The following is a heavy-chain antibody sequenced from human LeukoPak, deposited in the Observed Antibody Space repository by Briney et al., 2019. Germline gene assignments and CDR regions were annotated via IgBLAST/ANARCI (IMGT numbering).Heavy chain of an antibody. Sequence: PSETLSLTCAVYGGSFSGYYWSWIRQPPGKGLEWIGEINHSGSTNYNPSLKSRVTISVDTSKNQFSLKLSSVTAADTAVYYCARLIATAIRRGIYYYYYMDVWGKGTTVTISS. CDR3: ARLIATAIRRGIYYYYYMDV. CDR2: INHSGST. J-gene: IGHJ6*03. CDR1: GGSFSGYY. D-gene: IGHD2-2*02. V-gene: IGHV4-34*01.